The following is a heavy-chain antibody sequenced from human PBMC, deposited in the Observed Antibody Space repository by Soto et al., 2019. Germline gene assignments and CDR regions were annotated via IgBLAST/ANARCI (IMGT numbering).Heavy chain of an antibody. CDR2: ISSSGSTI. Sequence: GGSLRLSCAASGFTFSSYEMNWVRQAPGKGLEWVSYISSSGSTIYYADSVKGRFTISRDNAKNSLYLQMYSLRAEDTAVYYCARDAPRDCTNGVCYQDYYYGMDVWGQGTTVTVSS. J-gene: IGHJ6*02. CDR1: GFTFSSYE. D-gene: IGHD2-8*01. V-gene: IGHV3-48*03. CDR3: ARDAPRDCTNGVCYQDYYYGMDV.